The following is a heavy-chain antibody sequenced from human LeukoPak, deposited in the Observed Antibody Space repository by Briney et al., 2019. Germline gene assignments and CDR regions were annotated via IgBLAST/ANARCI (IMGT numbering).Heavy chain of an antibody. Sequence: ASVKVSCKASGYTFTGYYMHWVGQAPGQGLEWMGWINPNSGGTNYAQKFQGRVTMTRDTSISTAYMELSRLRSDDTAVYYCAREDGDYYYGMDVWGQGTTVTVSS. D-gene: IGHD4-17*01. CDR2: INPNSGGT. J-gene: IGHJ6*02. CDR1: GYTFTGYY. V-gene: IGHV1-2*02. CDR3: AREDGDYYYGMDV.